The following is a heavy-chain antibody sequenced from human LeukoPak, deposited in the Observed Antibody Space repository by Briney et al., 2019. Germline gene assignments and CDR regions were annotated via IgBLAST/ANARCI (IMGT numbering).Heavy chain of an antibody. CDR2: LVYDARS. V-gene: IGHV3-33*03. D-gene: IGHD7-27*01. Sequence: EAGGSLRLSRAASGFPFSSYGMHWVRQAPGKGLEWVARLVYDARSDYANSVKGRFSISRDDSKNTLFLDMSNLRVEDTAVYYCAIDPNWGTHSWGQGVLVTVSS. J-gene: IGHJ4*02. CDR3: AIDPNWGTHS. CDR1: GFPFSSYG.